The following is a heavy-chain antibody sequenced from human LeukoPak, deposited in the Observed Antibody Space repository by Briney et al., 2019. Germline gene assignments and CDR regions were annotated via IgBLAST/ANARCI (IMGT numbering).Heavy chain of an antibody. Sequence: PAGSLRLSSAAAGFTFSSYAMHWVRQAPGKGLEWVAVISYDGSNKDYADSVKGRFTISRDNSKNTLYLQMNSLRAEDTAVYYCARGVLAGRPNYYGMDVWGQGTTVTVSS. CDR3: ARGVLAGRPNYYGMDV. CDR2: ISYDGSNK. V-gene: IGHV3-30-3*01. J-gene: IGHJ6*02. CDR1: GFTFSSYA. D-gene: IGHD6-19*01.